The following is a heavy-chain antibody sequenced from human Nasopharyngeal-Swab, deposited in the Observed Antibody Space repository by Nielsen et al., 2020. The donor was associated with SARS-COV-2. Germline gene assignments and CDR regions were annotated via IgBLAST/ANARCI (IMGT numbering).Heavy chain of an antibody. J-gene: IGHJ6*02. Sequence: GESLKISFAASGFTFNNYNFNWVRQAPGKGLEWVSSISSSSSYIYYADSVKGRFTISRDNAKNSLYLQMNSLRAEDTAVYYCARDGLDYDFWSAYFMDVWSQGTTVTVSS. CDR3: ARDGLDYDFWSAYFMDV. CDR1: GFTFNNYN. D-gene: IGHD3-3*01. V-gene: IGHV3-21*01. CDR2: ISSSSSYI.